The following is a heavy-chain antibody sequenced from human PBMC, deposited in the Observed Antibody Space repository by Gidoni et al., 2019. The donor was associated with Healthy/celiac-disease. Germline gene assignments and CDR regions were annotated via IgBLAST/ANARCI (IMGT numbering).Heavy chain of an antibody. CDR1: GYTFTSYY. D-gene: IGHD1-26*01. CDR3: ARLWELHGLDY. Sequence: QVQLVQSGAEVRKPGVSVKVSCKASGYTFTSYYLHWVRQAPGQGLEWMGIINPSGGSTSYAQKFQGRVTMTRDTSTSTVYMELSSLRSEDTAVYYCARLWELHGLDYWGQGTLVTVSS. V-gene: IGHV1-46*01. CDR2: INPSGGST. J-gene: IGHJ4*02.